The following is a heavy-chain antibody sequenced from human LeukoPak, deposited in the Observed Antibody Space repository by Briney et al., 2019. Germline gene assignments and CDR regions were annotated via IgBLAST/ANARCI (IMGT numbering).Heavy chain of an antibody. Sequence: SETLSLTCTVSGGSISGSSYYWGWIRQPPGKGLEWIGSIYYSGSTYYNPSLKSRVTISVDTSKNQFSLKLNSVTATDTAVYYCAILVEYSSSPDYWGQGTLVTVSS. J-gene: IGHJ4*02. V-gene: IGHV4-39*01. D-gene: IGHD6-6*01. CDR3: AILVEYSSSPDY. CDR2: IYYSGST. CDR1: GGSISGSSYY.